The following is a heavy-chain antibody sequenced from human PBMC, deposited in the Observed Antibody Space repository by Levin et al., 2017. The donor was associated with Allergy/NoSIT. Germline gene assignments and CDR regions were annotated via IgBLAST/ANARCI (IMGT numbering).Heavy chain of an antibody. J-gene: IGHJ6*02. CDR3: ARNRIIVSGGNDYYYGMDV. Sequence: WRWLRRAPGKGLEWIGYINYRGVTKYNPSLKSRVTISVDTSKNEFSLKVTSVTAADTAVYYCARNRIIVSGGNDYYYGMDVWGQGTTVTVSS. V-gene: IGHV4-59*01. CDR2: INYRGVT. D-gene: IGHD5/OR15-5a*01.